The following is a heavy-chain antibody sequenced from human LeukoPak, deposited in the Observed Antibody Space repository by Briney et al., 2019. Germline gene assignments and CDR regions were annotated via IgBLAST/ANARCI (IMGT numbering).Heavy chain of an antibody. CDR1: GFTFDDYA. V-gene: IGHV3-9*01. Sequence: GGSLRLSCAASGFTFDDYAMHWVRQAPGKGLEWVSGISWNSGSIGYADPVKGRFTISRDNAKNSLYLQMNSLRAEDTALYYCATSGGYWGQGTLVTVSS. J-gene: IGHJ4*02. D-gene: IGHD3-16*01. CDR2: ISWNSGSI. CDR3: ATSGGY.